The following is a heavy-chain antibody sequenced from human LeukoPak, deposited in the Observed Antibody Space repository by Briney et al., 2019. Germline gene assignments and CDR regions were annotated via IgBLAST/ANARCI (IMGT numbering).Heavy chain of an antibody. Sequence: GGSLRLSCAASGFTFSSYGMHWVRQAPGKGLEWVAVISYDGSNKYYADSVKGRFTISRDNSKNTLYLQINSLRAEDTAVYYCAKEPAHYYDSSGYYYDYWGQGTLVTVSS. CDR3: AKEPAHYYDSSGYYYDY. CDR2: ISYDGSNK. V-gene: IGHV3-30*18. CDR1: GFTFSSYG. D-gene: IGHD3-22*01. J-gene: IGHJ4*02.